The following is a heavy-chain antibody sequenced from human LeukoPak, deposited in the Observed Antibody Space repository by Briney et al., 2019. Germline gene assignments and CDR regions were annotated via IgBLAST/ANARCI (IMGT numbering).Heavy chain of an antibody. CDR2: IYIRGST. CDR1: GGSISSYY. J-gene: IGHJ4*02. D-gene: IGHD3-10*01. V-gene: IGHV4-4*07. CDR3: ARDDRTMGVVDY. Sequence: SETLSLTCTVSGGSISSYYWSWIRQPAGKGLEWIGRIYIRGSTNYNPSLKSRVTMSLDTSKNQFSLKLRAVTAADTAVYYCARDDRTMGVVDYWGQGILVTVSS.